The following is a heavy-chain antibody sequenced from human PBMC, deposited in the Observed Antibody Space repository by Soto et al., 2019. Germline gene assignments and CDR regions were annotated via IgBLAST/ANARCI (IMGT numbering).Heavy chain of an antibody. CDR2: IYSGGKT. Sequence: PGGSLRLSCAASGLSVSTNFMSWVRQAPGEGLEWLAVIYSGGKTFYADSVKGRFTISKDNSKNTLSLQMNSLRAEDTAVYYCTRDAPGERPYYFYYYGMDVWGQGTTVTVSS. V-gene: IGHV3-53*01. CDR1: GLSVSTNF. CDR3: TRDAPGERPYYFYYYGMDV. J-gene: IGHJ6*02.